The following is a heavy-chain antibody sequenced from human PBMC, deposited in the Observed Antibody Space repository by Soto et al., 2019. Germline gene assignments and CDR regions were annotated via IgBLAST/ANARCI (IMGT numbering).Heavy chain of an antibody. CDR3: ARGSTCYSYGHGVIDY. CDR1: GYTFTTYY. D-gene: IGHD5-18*01. Sequence: ASVKVSCKASGYTFTTYYMHWVRQAPGQGLEWMGIINPSGGRTNYAQKFQGRVTMTRDTSTSTVYMELSSLRSEDTAVYYCARGSTCYSYGHGVIDYWGQGTLVTVSS. J-gene: IGHJ4*02. CDR2: INPSGGRT. V-gene: IGHV1-46*01.